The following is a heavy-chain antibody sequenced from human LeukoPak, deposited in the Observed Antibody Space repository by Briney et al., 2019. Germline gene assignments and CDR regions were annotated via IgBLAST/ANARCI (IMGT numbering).Heavy chain of an antibody. J-gene: IGHJ4*02. CDR1: GFTFGSYG. D-gene: IGHD6-13*01. CDR2: IRSDGSNK. CDR3: ARSSSSWYIFDY. V-gene: IGHV3-30*02. Sequence: GGSLRLSCAASGFTFGSYGMHWVRQAPGKGLEWVTFIRSDGSNKYYADSVKGRFTISRDNSKNTLYLQMSSLRAEDTAVYYCARSSSSWYIFDYWGQGTLVTVSS.